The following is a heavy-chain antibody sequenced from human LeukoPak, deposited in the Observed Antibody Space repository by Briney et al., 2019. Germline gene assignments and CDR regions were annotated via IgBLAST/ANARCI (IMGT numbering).Heavy chain of an antibody. D-gene: IGHD6-13*01. CDR1: GFTFSSYA. CDR3: AKVWGKYSSSWYDY. Sequence: PGGSLRLSCAASGFTFSSYAMSWVRQAPGKGLEWVSAIRGSGGSTYYADSVKGRFTISRDNSKNTLYLQMNSLRAEDTAVYYCAKVWGKYSSSWYDYWGQGTLVTVSS. J-gene: IGHJ4*02. CDR2: IRGSGGST. V-gene: IGHV3-23*01.